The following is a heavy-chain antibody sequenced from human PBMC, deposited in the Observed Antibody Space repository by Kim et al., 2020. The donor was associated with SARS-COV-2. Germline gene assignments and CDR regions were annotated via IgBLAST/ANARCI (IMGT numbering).Heavy chain of an antibody. J-gene: IGHJ6*03. Sequence: YNPPLESRVAISVATSKTQFSLNLRSVTAADTALYYCARDRGGLKHYMDVWGKGTAVTISS. D-gene: IGHD3-10*01. V-gene: IGHV4-59*01. CDR3: ARDRGGLKHYMDV.